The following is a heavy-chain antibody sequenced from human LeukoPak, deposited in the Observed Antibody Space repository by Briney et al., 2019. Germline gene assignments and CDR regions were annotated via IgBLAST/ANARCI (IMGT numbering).Heavy chain of an antibody. D-gene: IGHD3-3*01. J-gene: IGHJ4*02. CDR3: ARDTVSEGITTFDY. Sequence: SETLSLTCTVSGGSISTSSYYWGWVRQPPGKGLEWIGNIFYSGSTYYSPSLKSRVTISLDTSRNQFSLKLNSVTAADTAVYYCARDTVSEGITTFDYWGQGTLVTVSS. CDR1: GGSISTSSYY. V-gene: IGHV4-39*07. CDR2: IFYSGST.